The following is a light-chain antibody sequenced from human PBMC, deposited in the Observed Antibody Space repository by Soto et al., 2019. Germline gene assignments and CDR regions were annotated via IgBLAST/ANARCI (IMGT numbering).Light chain of an antibody. J-gene: IGKJ1*01. Sequence: DIVMTQSPLTLPVTPGEPDSISCRSSQSLLHSNRYNALDWYLQKPGQSPQLLIYLGSNRASGVPGRFSGSGSGTDFTLTISRVEPEDVGVYYCMQALQTPWTFGQGTKVDIK. CDR1: QSLLHSNRYNA. V-gene: IGKV2-28*01. CDR3: MQALQTPWT. CDR2: LGS.